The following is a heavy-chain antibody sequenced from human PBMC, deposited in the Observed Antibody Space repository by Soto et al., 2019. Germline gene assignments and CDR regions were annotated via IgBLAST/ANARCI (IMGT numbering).Heavy chain of an antibody. Sequence: ASVKVSCKASGYTFTSYYMHWVRQAPGQGLEWMGIINPSGGSTSYAQKFQGRVTMTRDTSTSTVYMELSSLRSEDTAVYYCARPLNNIYGDYALDYWGQGSLVTVSS. D-gene: IGHD4-17*01. J-gene: IGHJ4*02. CDR1: GYTFTSYY. CDR3: ARPLNNIYGDYALDY. V-gene: IGHV1-46*03. CDR2: INPSGGST.